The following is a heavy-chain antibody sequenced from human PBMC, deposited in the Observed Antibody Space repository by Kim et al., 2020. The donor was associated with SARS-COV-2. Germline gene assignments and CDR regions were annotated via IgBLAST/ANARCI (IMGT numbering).Heavy chain of an antibody. V-gene: IGHV3-11*03. J-gene: IGHJ4*01. CDR2: ISSSSSYT. CDR1: GFTFSDYY. CDR3: ARHILPDCGGDCYSGALDY. Sequence: GGSLRLSCAASGFTFSDYYMSWIRQAPGKGLEWVSYISSSSSYTNYADSVKGRFTISRDNAKNSLYLQMNSLRAEDTAVYYCARHILPDCGGDCYSGALDYWGPGTLVTVSS. D-gene: IGHD2-21*02.